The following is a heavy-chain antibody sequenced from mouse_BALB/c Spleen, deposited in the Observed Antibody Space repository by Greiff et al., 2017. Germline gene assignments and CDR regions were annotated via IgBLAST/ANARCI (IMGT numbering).Heavy chain of an antibody. CDR3: ARDLYGNYWYFDV. Sequence: VKLVESGPGLVAPSQSLSITCTVSGFSLTSYGVHWVRQPPGKGLEWLGVIWAGGSTNYNSALMSRLSISKDNSKSQVFLKMNSLQTDDTAMYYCARDLYGNYWYFDVWGAGTTVTVSS. J-gene: IGHJ1*01. V-gene: IGHV2-9*02. CDR2: IWAGGST. CDR1: GFSLTSYG. D-gene: IGHD2-1*01.